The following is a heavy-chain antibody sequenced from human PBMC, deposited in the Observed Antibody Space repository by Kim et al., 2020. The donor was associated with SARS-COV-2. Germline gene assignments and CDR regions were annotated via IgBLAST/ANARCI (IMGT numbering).Heavy chain of an antibody. V-gene: IGHV1-18*04. CDR2: ISAYNGNT. D-gene: IGHD2-15*01. J-gene: IGHJ6*02. CDR3: ARGLGYCSGGSCSRWVRDV. Sequence: ASVKVSCKASGYTFTSYGISWVRQAPGQGLEWMGWISAYNGNTNYAQKLQGRVTMTTDTSTSTAYMELRSLRSDDTAVYYCARGLGYCSGGSCSRWVRDVWGQGTTVTVSS. CDR1: GYTFTSYG.